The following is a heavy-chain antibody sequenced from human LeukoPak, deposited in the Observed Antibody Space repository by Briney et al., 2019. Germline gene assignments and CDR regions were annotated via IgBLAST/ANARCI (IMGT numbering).Heavy chain of an antibody. CDR2: IYYSGST. J-gene: IGHJ3*02. V-gene: IGHV4-39*07. D-gene: IGHD6-19*01. CDR1: GGSISSSSYY. CDR3: AGCPVAGGNQGAFDI. Sequence: SETLSLTCTVSGGSISSSSYYWGWIRQPPGKGLEWIGSIYYSGSTYYNPSLKSRVTISVDTSKNQFSLKLSSVTAADTAVYYCAGCPVAGGNQGAFDIWGQGTMVTVSS.